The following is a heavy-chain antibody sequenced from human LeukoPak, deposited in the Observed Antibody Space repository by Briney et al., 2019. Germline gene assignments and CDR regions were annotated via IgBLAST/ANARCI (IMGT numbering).Heavy chain of an antibody. CDR2: ISYDGSNK. Sequence: QPGGSLRLSCAASGFTFSSYDMHWVRQAPGKGLEWVAVISYDGSNKYYADSVKGRFTISRDSSKNTLYLQMNSLRAEDTAVYCCASLAGKSDYYDSSGYYVDYWGQGPLVTVSS. V-gene: IGHV3-30*03. CDR3: ASLAGKSDYYDSSGYYVDY. D-gene: IGHD3-22*01. J-gene: IGHJ4*02. CDR1: GFTFSSYD.